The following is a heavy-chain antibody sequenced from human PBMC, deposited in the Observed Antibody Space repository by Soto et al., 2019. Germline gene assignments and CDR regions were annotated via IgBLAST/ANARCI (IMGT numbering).Heavy chain of an antibody. D-gene: IGHD2-21*02. CDR1: GFTFSSYA. J-gene: IGHJ6*02. CDR2: ISGSGGST. V-gene: IGHV3-23*01. Sequence: GGSLRLSCAASGFTFSSYAMSWVRQAPGKGLEWVSAISGSGGSTYYADSVKGRFTISRDNSKNTLYLQMNSLRAEDTAVYYCASIVVVTATHHGMDVWGQGTTVTVSS. CDR3: ASIVVVTATHHGMDV.